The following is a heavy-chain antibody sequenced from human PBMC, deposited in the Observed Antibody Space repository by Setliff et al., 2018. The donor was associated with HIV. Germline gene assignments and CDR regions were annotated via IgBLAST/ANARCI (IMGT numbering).Heavy chain of an antibody. D-gene: IGHD2-2*01. CDR3: ARRAYCSSTTCFDF. Sequence: RFTISRDSSKNTLYLQMTSLRAEDTAVYYCARRAYCSSTTCFDFWGQGTLVTVSS. V-gene: IGHV3-66*04. J-gene: IGHJ4*02.